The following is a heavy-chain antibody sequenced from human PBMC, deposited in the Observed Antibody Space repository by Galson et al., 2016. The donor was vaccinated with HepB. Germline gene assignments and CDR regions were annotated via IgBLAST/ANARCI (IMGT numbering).Heavy chain of an antibody. J-gene: IGHJ3*01. V-gene: IGHV3-33*01. Sequence: SLRLSCAASGFNFSTYGIHWVRQAPGKGLEWVAVQWYDGNNIYYGDSVKGRFTISRDNSKNILYLQMNSLRAEDSAVHFCARVDVNSYGSGSYVGAFDLWGQGTTVTVAS. D-gene: IGHD3-10*01. CDR2: QWYDGNNI. CDR1: GFNFSTYG. CDR3: ARVDVNSYGSGSYVGAFDL.